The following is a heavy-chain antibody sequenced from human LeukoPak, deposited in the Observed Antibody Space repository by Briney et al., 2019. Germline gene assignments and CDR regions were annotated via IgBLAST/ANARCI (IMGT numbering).Heavy chain of an antibody. J-gene: IGHJ4*02. CDR1: GGTFISYA. V-gene: IGHV1-69*06. CDR3: ARSSIYSSSWYYFDY. CDR2: IIPIFGTA. Sequence: GASVKVSCKASGGTFISYAISWVRQAPGQGLEWMGGIIPIFGTANYAQKFQGRVTITADKSTSTAYMELSSLRSEDTAVYYCARSSIYSSSWYYFDYWGQGTLVTVSS. D-gene: IGHD6-13*01.